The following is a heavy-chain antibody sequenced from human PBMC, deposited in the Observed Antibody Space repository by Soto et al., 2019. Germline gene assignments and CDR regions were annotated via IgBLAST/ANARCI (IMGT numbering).Heavy chain of an antibody. Sequence: QLQLQESGPGLVKPSETLSLTCTVSGDSISSSSYYWAWIRQPPGKGLEWIGSVYNSGRTNYNPSLKSRVAISVHKSKNQCSLQLTSVTAADAAFYYCARHLGCRSSGCPDDGFDIWGQGAMVTVSS. D-gene: IGHD2-2*01. CDR3: ARHLGCRSSGCPDDGFDI. J-gene: IGHJ3*02. V-gene: IGHV4-39*01. CDR2: VYNSGRT. CDR1: GDSISSSSYY.